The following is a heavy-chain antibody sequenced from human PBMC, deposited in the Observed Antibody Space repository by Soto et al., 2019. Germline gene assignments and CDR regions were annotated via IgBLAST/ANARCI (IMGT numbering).Heavy chain of an antibody. D-gene: IGHD2-15*01. J-gene: IGHJ6*02. CDR3: AHKGGRGAGMDV. V-gene: IGHV2-5*02. CDR2: IYWDDDK. CDR1: GFSLSTSGVG. Sequence: QITLKESGPTLVKPTQTLTLTCTFSGFSLSTSGVGVVWIRQPPGKALEWLALIYWDDDKRYSPFLKSRLTITEDTSNNQVVLTMTNMDPVDTATYYCAHKGGRGAGMDVWGQGTTVSVSS.